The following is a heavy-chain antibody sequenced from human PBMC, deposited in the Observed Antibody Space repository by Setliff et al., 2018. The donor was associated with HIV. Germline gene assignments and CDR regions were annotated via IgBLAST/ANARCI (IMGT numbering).Heavy chain of an antibody. CDR3: ARSLDIVVVPAAPRGAFDI. CDR2: IIPIFDTA. J-gene: IGHJ3*02. V-gene: IGHV1-69*13. Sequence: SVKVSCKASGGTFSSYAISWVRQAPGQGLEWMGGIIPIFDTANYAQKFQGRVTITADESTSTAYMELSSLKSEDTAVYYCARSLDIVVVPAAPRGAFDIWGQGTMVTVSS. CDR1: GGTFSSYA. D-gene: IGHD2-2*03.